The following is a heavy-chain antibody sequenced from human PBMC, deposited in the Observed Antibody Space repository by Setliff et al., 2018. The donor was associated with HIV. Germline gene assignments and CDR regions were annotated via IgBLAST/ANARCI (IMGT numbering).Heavy chain of an antibody. CDR2: INWNGGST. CDR1: GFTFDDYG. J-gene: IGHJ6*02. D-gene: IGHD3-10*01. V-gene: IGHV3-20*04. CDR3: AKDQTMEAFYYYYGMDV. Sequence: PGGSLRLSCAASGFTFDDYGMSWVRQAPGKGLEWVSGINWNGGSTGYADSVRGRFTISRDNAKNTLYLQMNSLRGEDTAVYYCAKDQTMEAFYYYYGMDVWGQGTTVTVSS.